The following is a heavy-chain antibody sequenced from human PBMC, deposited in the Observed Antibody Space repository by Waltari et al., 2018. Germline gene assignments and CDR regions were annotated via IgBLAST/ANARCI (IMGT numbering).Heavy chain of an antibody. Sequence: QIQLVESGGGVVQPGMSLRLSCAAAGFSLSIFGMHWFRQAPGKGLDWVALIWFDGSKTYYADSVRGRFTISRDDSKNTLYLDINPLRVDDTAIYYCAKDAFGNTYLDHWGQGTLVTVSS. CDR1: GFSLSIFG. CDR2: IWFDGSKT. V-gene: IGHV3-33*06. J-gene: IGHJ5*02. D-gene: IGHD3-10*01. CDR3: AKDAFGNTYLDH.